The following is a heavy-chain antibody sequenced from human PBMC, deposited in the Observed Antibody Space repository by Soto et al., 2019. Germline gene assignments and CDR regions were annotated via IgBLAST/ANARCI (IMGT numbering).Heavy chain of an antibody. CDR3: ARPLQGSGYYWSDY. J-gene: IGHJ4*02. Sequence: SETLSLTCTVSGGSISSSSYYWGWIRQPPGKGLEWIGSIYYSGSTYYNPSLKSRVTISVDTSKNQFSLKLSSVTAADTAVYYCARPLQGSGYYWSDYWGQGTLVTVSS. CDR1: GGSISSSSYY. V-gene: IGHV4-39*01. CDR2: IYYSGST. D-gene: IGHD3-22*01.